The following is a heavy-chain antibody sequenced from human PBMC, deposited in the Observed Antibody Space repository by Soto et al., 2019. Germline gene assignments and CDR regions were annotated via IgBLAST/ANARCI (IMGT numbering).Heavy chain of an antibody. V-gene: IGHV4-4*02. D-gene: IGHD2-8*01. CDR2: IYHSGST. Sequence: QVQLQESGPGLVKPSGTLSLTCAVSGGSISSSNWWRWVRQPPGTGLEWIGEIYHSGSTNYNPSLKSRVTIPVDKSKNQFSLKLSSVTAADTAVYYCAREMTSTNCVYGNDAFDIWGQGTMVTVSS. CDR3: AREMTSTNCVYGNDAFDI. CDR1: GGSISSSNW. J-gene: IGHJ3*02.